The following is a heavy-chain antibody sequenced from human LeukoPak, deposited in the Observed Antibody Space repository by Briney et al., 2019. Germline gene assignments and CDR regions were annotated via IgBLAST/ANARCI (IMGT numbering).Heavy chain of an antibody. CDR1: GFTFSSYG. V-gene: IGHV3-33*01. CDR2: IWYDGSNK. Sequence: GGSLRLSCAASGFTFSSYGMHWVRQAPGKGLEWVAVIWYDGSNKYYADSVKGRFTISRDNSKNTLYLQMNSLRAEDTAVYYCAGSIAVAGSIDYWGQGTLVTVSS. J-gene: IGHJ4*02. CDR3: AGSIAVAGSIDY. D-gene: IGHD6-19*01.